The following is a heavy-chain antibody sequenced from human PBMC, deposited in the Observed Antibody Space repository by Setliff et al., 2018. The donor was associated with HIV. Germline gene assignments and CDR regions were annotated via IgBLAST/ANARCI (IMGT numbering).Heavy chain of an antibody. CDR2: ISAYTGNT. Sequence: ASVKVSCKTSGYSFTNYGISWVRQAPGQGLEWMGWISAYTGNTNYAQKLQDRVTMTRDTSTSTVYMELSSLRSEDTAVYYCARAGGGYFDYWGQGTLVTVSS. CDR1: GYSFTNYG. CDR3: ARAGGGYFDY. J-gene: IGHJ4*02. V-gene: IGHV1-18*01. D-gene: IGHD3-10*01.